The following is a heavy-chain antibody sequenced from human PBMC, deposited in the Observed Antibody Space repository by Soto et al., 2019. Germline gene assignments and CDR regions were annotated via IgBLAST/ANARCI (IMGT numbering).Heavy chain of an antibody. CDR2: INHSGST. CDR1: GGSFSGYY. CDR3: ARGLTIFGVVTPIPMDV. D-gene: IGHD3-3*01. Sequence: PSETLSLTCAVYGGSFSGYYWSWIRQPPGKGLEWIGEINHSGSTNYNPSLKSRVTISVDTSKNQFSLKLSSVTAADTAVYYCARGLTIFGVVTPIPMDVWGQGTTVTVSS. V-gene: IGHV4-34*01. J-gene: IGHJ6*02.